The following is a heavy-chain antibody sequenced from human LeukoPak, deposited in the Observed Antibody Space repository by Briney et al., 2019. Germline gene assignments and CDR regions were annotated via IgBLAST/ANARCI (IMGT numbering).Heavy chain of an antibody. CDR1: GGTFSSYA. J-gene: IGHJ5*02. Sequence: GASVKVSCKASGGTFSSYAISWVRQAPGQGLEWMGGIIPIFGTANYAQKFQGRVTITADESTSTAYMELSSLRSEDTAVYYCARDPSIAAAGTGWFDPWGQGTLVTVSS. D-gene: IGHD6-13*01. V-gene: IGHV1-69*13. CDR3: ARDPSIAAAGTGWFDP. CDR2: IIPIFGTA.